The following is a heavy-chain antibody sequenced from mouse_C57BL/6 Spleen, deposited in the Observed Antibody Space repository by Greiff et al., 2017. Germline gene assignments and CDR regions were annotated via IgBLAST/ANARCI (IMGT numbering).Heavy chain of an antibody. J-gene: IGHJ3*01. CDR3: VRPFYYSNHVGFAY. V-gene: IGHV10-1*01. Sequence: EVQGVESGGGLVQPKGSLKLSCAASGFSFNTYAMNWVRQAPGKGLEWVARIRSKSNNYATYYADSVKDRFTISRDDSESMLYLQMNNLKTEDTAMYYCVRPFYYSNHVGFAYWGQGTLVTVSA. CDR2: IRSKSNNYAT. D-gene: IGHD2-5*01. CDR1: GFSFNTYA.